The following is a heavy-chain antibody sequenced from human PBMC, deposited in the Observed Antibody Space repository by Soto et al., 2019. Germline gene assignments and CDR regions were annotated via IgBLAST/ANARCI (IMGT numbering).Heavy chain of an antibody. Sequence: VQLVESGGVLVQPGRSLRLSCAASGFNFDDYAMHWVRQAPGKGLEWVAGIDRNGDNTGYADSVQGRYTISSDNGEDSLYLELNKLRADDTALYDCSKCRTSLVEAGMDVWGQGTTVIAS. CDR2: IDRNGDNT. V-gene: IGHV3-9*01. CDR3: SKCRTSLVEAGMDV. D-gene: IGHD3-16*02. CDR1: GFNFDDYA. J-gene: IGHJ6*02.